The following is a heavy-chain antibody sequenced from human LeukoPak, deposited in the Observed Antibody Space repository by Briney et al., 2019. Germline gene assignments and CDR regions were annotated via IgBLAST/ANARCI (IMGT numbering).Heavy chain of an antibody. D-gene: IGHD3-16*01. Sequence: GGSLRLSCAASGFTFSSYSMNWVRQAPGKGLEWVSYISTSSSTIYYADSVKGRFTISRDNAKNSLYLQMNSLRAEDTAVYYCAKGGLLFGDAFDIWGQGTMVTVSS. V-gene: IGHV3-48*01. CDR2: ISTSSSTI. CDR3: AKGGLLFGDAFDI. CDR1: GFTFSSYS. J-gene: IGHJ3*02.